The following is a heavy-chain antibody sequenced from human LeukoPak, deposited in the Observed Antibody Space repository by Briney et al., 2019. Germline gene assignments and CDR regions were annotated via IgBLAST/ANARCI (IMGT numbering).Heavy chain of an antibody. Sequence: ASVKVSCKASGYTFTGYYMHWVRQAPGQGLAWMGWINPNSGGTNYAQKFQGRVTMTRDTSISTAYMELSRLRSDDAAVYYCARDILTGYPYWYFDLWGRGTLVTVSS. V-gene: IGHV1-2*02. CDR1: GYTFTGYY. D-gene: IGHD3-9*01. CDR3: ARDILTGYPYWYFDL. CDR2: INPNSGGT. J-gene: IGHJ2*01.